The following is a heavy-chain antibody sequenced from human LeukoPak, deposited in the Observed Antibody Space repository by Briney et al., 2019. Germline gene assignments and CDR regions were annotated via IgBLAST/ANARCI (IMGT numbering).Heavy chain of an antibody. CDR1: GYTFTGYY. V-gene: IGHV1-2*02. D-gene: IGHD3-22*01. CDR3: ARVGDYYDSSGPLRY. CDR2: INPNSGGT. J-gene: IGHJ4*02. Sequence: ASVTVSCKASGYTFTGYYMHWVRQAPGQGLEWMGWINPNSGGTNYAQKFQGRVTMTRDTSISTAYMELSRLRSDDTAVYYCARVGDYYDSSGPLRYWGQGTLVTVSS.